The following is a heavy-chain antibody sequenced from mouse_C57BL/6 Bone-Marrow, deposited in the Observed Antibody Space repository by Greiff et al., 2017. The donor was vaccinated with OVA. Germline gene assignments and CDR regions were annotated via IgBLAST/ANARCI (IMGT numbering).Heavy chain of an antibody. CDR2: IYPGSGST. CDR3: ASGYYYSSSYFYYYAMDY. D-gene: IGHD1-1*01. J-gene: IGHJ4*01. Sequence: QVQLQQPGAELVKPGASVKMSCKASGYTFTSYWITWVKPRPGQGLEWIGDIYPGSGSTNYNEKFKSKATLTVDTSSSTAYMQLSSLTSEDSAVYYCASGYYYSSSYFYYYAMDYWGQGTSVTVSS. CDR1: GYTFTSYW. V-gene: IGHV1-55*01.